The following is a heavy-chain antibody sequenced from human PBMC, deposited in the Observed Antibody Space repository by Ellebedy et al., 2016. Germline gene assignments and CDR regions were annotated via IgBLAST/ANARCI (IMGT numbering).Heavy chain of an antibody. V-gene: IGHV3-64*01. J-gene: IGHJ6*02. Sequence: GGSLRLSXAASGFTFSSYVMYWVRQAPGQGLEYVSAISSNGGSTDYASSVKGRFTSSRDNSKNTLYLQMGSLRAEDMAVYFCARDHIFTVGFGELSPDYYYGMDVWGQGTTVTVSS. D-gene: IGHD3-10*01. CDR3: ARDHIFTVGFGELSPDYYYGMDV. CDR1: GFTFSSYV. CDR2: ISSNGGST.